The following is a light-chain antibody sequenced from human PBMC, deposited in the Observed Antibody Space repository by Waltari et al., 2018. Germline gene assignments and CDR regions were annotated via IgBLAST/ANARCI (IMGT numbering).Light chain of an antibody. CDR3: QQYNNWPPGT. J-gene: IGKJ1*01. V-gene: IGKV3-15*01. CDR2: GAS. Sequence: ETVVTQSPATLSVSLGERVTLSCRPSQTIGRSLAWYQQKPGQAPRLVIYGASIRATGIPARFSGSGSETEFALTISGLQSEDFAVYYCQQYNNWPPGTFGQGTKVEI. CDR1: QTIGRS.